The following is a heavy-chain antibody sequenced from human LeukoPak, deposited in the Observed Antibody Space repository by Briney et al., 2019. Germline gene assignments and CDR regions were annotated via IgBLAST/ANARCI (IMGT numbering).Heavy chain of an antibody. V-gene: IGHV4-4*02. D-gene: IGHD6-19*01. CDR3: ASLAVAGLSEGY. J-gene: IGHJ4*02. CDR1: GVSVRSYNY. CDR2: VYHSGST. Sequence: KPSGTLSLTCAVSGVSVRSYNYWSWVRQPPGKSLEWLGEVYHSGSTIYNPSLKSRVTISVDTSRNQFSLKLSSVTAADTAVYYCASLAVAGLSEGYWGQGTLVIVSS.